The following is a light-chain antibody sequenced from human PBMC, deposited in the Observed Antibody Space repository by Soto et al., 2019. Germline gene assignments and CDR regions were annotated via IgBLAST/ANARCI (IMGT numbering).Light chain of an antibody. V-gene: IGKV1-5*01. Sequence: DIQMTQSPSTLSASVGDGVTITCRASRSVGTWLAWYQQKPGKAPKVLIYDVSTLKSGVPSRFSGSASATEFTPSISSLQPDDVATYYCQQYKSYWTFGQGTKVDIK. CDR3: QQYKSYWT. J-gene: IGKJ1*01. CDR1: RSVGTW. CDR2: DVS.